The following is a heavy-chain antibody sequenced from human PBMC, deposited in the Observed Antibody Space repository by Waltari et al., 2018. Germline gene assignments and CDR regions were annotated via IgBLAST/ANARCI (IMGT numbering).Heavy chain of an antibody. CDR1: GYSISSGYY. V-gene: IGHV4-38-2*01. Sequence: QVQLQESGPGLVKPSETLSLTCAVSGYSISSGYYWGWIRQPPGKGLEWIGSIYHSGSTYYNPSLKSRVTISVDTSKNQFSLKLSSVTAADTAVYYCARQGAHLGELSLYWCYFDYWGQGTLVTVSS. J-gene: IGHJ4*02. CDR2: IYHSGST. CDR3: ARQGAHLGELSLYWCYFDY. D-gene: IGHD3-16*02.